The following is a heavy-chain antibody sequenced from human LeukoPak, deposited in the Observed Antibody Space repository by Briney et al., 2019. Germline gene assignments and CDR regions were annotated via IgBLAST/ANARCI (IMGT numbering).Heavy chain of an antibody. CDR2: INHSGST. CDR1: GGSFSDYF. V-gene: IGHV4-34*01. J-gene: IGHJ6*02. Sequence: SETLSLTCAVYGGSFSDYFWSWIRQPPGKGLEWIGEINHSGSTNYNPSLKSRVTISVDTSKNQFSLKLSSVTAADTAVYYCARTFGSGYATYYYGMDVWGQGTTVTVSS. CDR3: ARTFGSGYATYYYGMDV. D-gene: IGHD3-22*01.